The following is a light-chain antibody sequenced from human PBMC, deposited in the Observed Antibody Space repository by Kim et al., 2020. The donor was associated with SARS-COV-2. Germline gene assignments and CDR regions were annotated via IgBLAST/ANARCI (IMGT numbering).Light chain of an antibody. Sequence: EIVMTQSPAILSVSPGERATLSCRASQNVNNNLAWYQQKPGHAARLLLYAASTRATGVPARFSGSGSGTEFTLTTSSRQAEDSAVYYCQQFYSWPPITFGQGTRLEIK. V-gene: IGKV3-15*01. CDR3: QQFYSWPPIT. CDR2: AAS. CDR1: QNVNNN. J-gene: IGKJ5*01.